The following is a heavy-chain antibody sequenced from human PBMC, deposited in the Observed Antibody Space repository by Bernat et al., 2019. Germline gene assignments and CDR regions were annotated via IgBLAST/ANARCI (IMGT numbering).Heavy chain of an antibody. Sequence: QVQLQESGPGLVKPSQTLSLTCTVSGGSISSGDYYWSWIRQPPGKGLEWIGYIYYSGSTYYNPSLKSRVTISVDTSKNQFSLKLSSVTAADTAVYYCASGYYDFWSGYYGYFQHWGQGTLVTVSS. CDR3: ASGYYDFWSGYYGYFQH. V-gene: IGHV4-30-4*01. CDR2: IYYSGST. J-gene: IGHJ1*01. D-gene: IGHD3-3*01. CDR1: GGSISSGDYY.